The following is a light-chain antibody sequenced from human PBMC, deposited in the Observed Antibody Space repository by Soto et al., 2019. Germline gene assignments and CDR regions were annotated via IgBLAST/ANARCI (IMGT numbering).Light chain of an antibody. CDR3: QHFSSYPLA. Sequence: LKQSADTLAVKPRERATLSGRVSQTVRNNYLAWYKQKPCQAPRLLMYDASSRATGIPDRFRGGGSGTDFTLTISRLEPADFAVYYCQHFSSYPLAFGGRTNV. CDR2: DAS. CDR1: QTVRNNY. J-gene: IGKJ4*01. V-gene: IGKV3-20*01.